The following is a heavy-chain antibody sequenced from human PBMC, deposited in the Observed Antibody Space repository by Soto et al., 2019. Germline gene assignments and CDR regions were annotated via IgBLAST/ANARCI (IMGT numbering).Heavy chain of an antibody. D-gene: IGHD3-10*01. CDR2: ISGSGTST. CDR3: ARLTARRLVRGRFTFDI. J-gene: IGHJ3*02. CDR1: GFTFGNYA. Sequence: EVQLLESGGDLVQPGGSLRLSCAPSGFTFGNYAMTWVRQAPGKGLEWVSGISGSGTSTYYADSVKGRFTVSRDNFKTTLYLQMNSLSSEHTALYYCARLTARRLVRGRFTFDIWGQGTMVTVCS. V-gene: IGHV3-23*01.